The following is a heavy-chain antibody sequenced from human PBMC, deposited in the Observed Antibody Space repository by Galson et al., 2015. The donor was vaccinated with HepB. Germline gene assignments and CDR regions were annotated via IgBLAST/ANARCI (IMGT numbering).Heavy chain of an antibody. CDR1: GFTFSSSN. CDR3: ARDRGMVGAGGSFDI. CDR2: ISISSSYI. J-gene: IGHJ3*02. Sequence: SLRLSCAASGFTFSSSNMNWVRQAPGKGLEWVSYISISSSYIYYADSVKGRFTISRDNAKNSLYLQMNSLRAEDTAVYYCARDRGMVGAGGSFDIWGQGTLVTVSS. V-gene: IGHV3-21*01. D-gene: IGHD1-26*01.